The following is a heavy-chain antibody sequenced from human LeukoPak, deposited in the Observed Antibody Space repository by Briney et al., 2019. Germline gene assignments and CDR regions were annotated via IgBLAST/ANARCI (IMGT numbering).Heavy chain of an antibody. Sequence: ASVKVSCKASGGTFSSYAISWVRQAPGQGLEWMGGIIPIFGTANYAQKFQGRVTITADESTSTAYMELSSLRSEDTAVYYCARAAPRLFLEYNWFDPWGQGTLVTVSS. CDR2: IIPIFGTA. D-gene: IGHD3-3*01. J-gene: IGHJ5*02. CDR3: ARAAPRLFLEYNWFDP. CDR1: GGTFSSYA. V-gene: IGHV1-69*13.